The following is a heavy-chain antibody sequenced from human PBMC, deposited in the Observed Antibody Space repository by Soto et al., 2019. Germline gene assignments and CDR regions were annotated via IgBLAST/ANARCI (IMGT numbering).Heavy chain of an antibody. Sequence: EVQLLESGGGLVQPGGSLRLSCAASGYTFSNYAMSWVRQAPGKGLQWVSTIFGSGAPTHYADSVKGRFAISRDNSNNAQFLQMNSLKDEDTAVYYCAREASTWGFAFDLWGQGTRVAVSS. CDR1: GYTFSNYA. CDR2: IFGSGAPT. D-gene: IGHD3-16*01. V-gene: IGHV3-23*01. CDR3: AREASTWGFAFDL. J-gene: IGHJ3*01.